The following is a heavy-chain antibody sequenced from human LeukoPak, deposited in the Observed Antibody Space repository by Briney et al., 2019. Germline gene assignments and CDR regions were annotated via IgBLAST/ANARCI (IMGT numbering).Heavy chain of an antibody. CDR1: GFTFSSYA. Sequence: PGGSLRLSCAASGFTFSSYAMHWVRQAPGKGLEWVAVISYDGSNKYYADSVKGRFTISRDNSKNTLYLQMNSLRAEDTAVYYCARDRESRSGSSYYLDYWGQGTLVTVSS. J-gene: IGHJ4*02. D-gene: IGHD3-10*01. CDR3: ARDRESRSGSSYYLDY. V-gene: IGHV3-30*04. CDR2: ISYDGSNK.